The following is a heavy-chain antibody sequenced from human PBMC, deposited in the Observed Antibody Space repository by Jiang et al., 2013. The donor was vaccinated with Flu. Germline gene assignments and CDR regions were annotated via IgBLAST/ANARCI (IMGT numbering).Heavy chain of an antibody. V-gene: IGHV2-70*01. CDR1: GFALSTSGMC. D-gene: IGHD3-10*01. CDR3: ARIRGQHGYWYFDL. J-gene: IGHJ2*01. CDR2: IDWDDDK. Sequence: KPTQTLTLTCTFSGFALSTSGMCVSWIRQPPGKALEWLALIDWDDDKYYSTSLKTRLTISKDTSKNQVVLTMTNMDPVDTAAYYCARIRGQHGYWYFDLWGRGTLVTVSS.